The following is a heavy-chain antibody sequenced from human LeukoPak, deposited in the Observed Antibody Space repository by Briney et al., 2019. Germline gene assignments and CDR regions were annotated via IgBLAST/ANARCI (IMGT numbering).Heavy chain of an antibody. CDR1: GGSISIYY. CDR3: ARVGDYALKD. D-gene: IGHD3-16*01. Sequence: SETLSLTCTVSGGSISIYYWSWIRQPAGKRLEWIGRIDTSGITNYNPSLKSRLTMSVDTSKNQFPLKLSSVTAADTAVYYCARVGDYALKDWGQGTLVTVSS. CDR2: IDTSGIT. V-gene: IGHV4-4*07. J-gene: IGHJ4*02.